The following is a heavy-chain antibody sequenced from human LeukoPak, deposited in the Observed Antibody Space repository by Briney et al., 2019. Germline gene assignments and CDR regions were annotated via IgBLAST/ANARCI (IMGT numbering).Heavy chain of an antibody. CDR1: GFTFSSYW. D-gene: IGHD3-22*01. V-gene: IGHV3-74*01. CDR3: ARRPYYDSSGYYYYYYGMDV. J-gene: IGHJ6*02. Sequence: GGSLRLSCAASGFTFSSYWMHWVRQAPGKGLVWVSRINSDGSSTSYADSVKGRFTISRDNAKNKLYLQMNSLRAEDTAVYYCARRPYYDSSGYYYYYYGMDVWGQGTTVTVSS. CDR2: INSDGSST.